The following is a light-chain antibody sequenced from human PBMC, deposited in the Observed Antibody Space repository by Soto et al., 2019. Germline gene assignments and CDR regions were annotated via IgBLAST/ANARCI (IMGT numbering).Light chain of an antibody. CDR1: QSVCSY. Sequence: EIVLTQSPATLSLSPGERATLSCRASQSVCSYLAWYQQKPGQAPRLLIYDASNRATGIPARFSGSGSGTDFTLTISTPEPEDFAVYSCQQRSNWPPTFGQGTLLEIK. CDR2: DAS. V-gene: IGKV3-11*01. CDR3: QQRSNWPPT. J-gene: IGKJ5*01.